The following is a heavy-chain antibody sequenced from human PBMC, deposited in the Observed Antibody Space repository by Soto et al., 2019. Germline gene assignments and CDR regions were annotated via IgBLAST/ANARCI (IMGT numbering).Heavy chain of an antibody. D-gene: IGHD1-7*01. V-gene: IGHV1-8*01. CDR1: GYTFTSYD. CDR2: MNPNSGNT. Sequence: ASVKVSCKASGYTFTSYDINWVRQATGQGLEWMGWMNPNSGNTGYAQKFQGRVTITADESTSTAYMELSSLRSEDTAVYYCARELDGIDVWGQGTTVTVSS. CDR3: ARELDGIDV. J-gene: IGHJ6*02.